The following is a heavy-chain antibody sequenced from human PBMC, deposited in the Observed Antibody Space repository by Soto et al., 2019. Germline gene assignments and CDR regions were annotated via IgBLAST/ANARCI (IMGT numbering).Heavy chain of an antibody. CDR1: GGSFSGYY. J-gene: IGHJ5*02. CDR3: ARSGRYYDILTGPNVGGWFDP. Sequence: PSETLSLTCAVYGGSFSGYYWSWIRQPPGKGLEWIGEINHSGSTNYNPSLKSRVTISVDTSKNQFSLKLSSVTAADTAVYYCARSGRYYDILTGPNVGGWFDPWGQGTLVTVSS. D-gene: IGHD3-9*01. V-gene: IGHV4-34*01. CDR2: INHSGST.